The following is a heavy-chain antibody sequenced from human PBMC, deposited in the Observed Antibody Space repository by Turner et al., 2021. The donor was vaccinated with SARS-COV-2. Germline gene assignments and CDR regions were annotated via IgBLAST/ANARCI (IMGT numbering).Heavy chain of an antibody. D-gene: IGHD2-21*02. J-gene: IGHJ4*02. CDR2: IKHSGIT. Sequence: QVHLQPWGTQLLKPSETLSLTCAVYRGSFTDSYWSWIRQSPERGLEWIGEIKHSGITNINPSLKSRVTMSVDTPKNQFSRKLISVTAADTAIYYGARGSVTWGQGTLVTVSS. V-gene: IGHV4-34*01. CDR3: ARGSVT. CDR1: RGSFTDSY.